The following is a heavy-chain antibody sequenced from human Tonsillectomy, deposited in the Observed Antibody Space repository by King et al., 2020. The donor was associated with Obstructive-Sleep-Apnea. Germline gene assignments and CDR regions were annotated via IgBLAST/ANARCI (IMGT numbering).Heavy chain of an antibody. CDR3: AKRKGDCSGGSCHFDY. J-gene: IGHJ4*02. Sequence: QLVQSGGGLVKPGGSLRLSCAASGFTFSDYYMSWIRQAPGKGLEWVSYISSSSSYTNYADSVKGRFTISRDNAKNSLYLQMNSLGAEDTAVYYCAKRKGDCSGGSCHFDYWGQGTLVTVSS. CDR1: GFTFSDYY. CDR2: ISSSSSYT. D-gene: IGHD2-15*01. V-gene: IGHV3-11*06.